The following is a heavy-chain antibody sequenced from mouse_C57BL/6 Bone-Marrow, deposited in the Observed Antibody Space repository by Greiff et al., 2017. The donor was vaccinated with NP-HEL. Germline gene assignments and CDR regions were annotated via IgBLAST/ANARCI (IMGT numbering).Heavy chain of an antibody. V-gene: IGHV1-55*01. J-gene: IGHJ3*01. Sequence: QVQLQQPGAELVKPGASVKMSCKASGYTFTSYWITWVKQRPGQGLEWIGDIYPGSDSTNYNEKFKSKATLTVDTSSSTAYMQLSSLTSEDSAVYYCARQDYYGPAWFAYWGQGTLVTVSA. CDR3: ARQDYYGPAWFAY. D-gene: IGHD1-1*01. CDR1: GYTFTSYW. CDR2: IYPGSDST.